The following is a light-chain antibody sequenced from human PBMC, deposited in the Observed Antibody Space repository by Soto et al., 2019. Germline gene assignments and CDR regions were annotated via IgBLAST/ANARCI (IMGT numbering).Light chain of an antibody. CDR2: SNN. CDR3: AAWDTSLNGPVV. CDR1: SSNIGSNT. V-gene: IGLV1-44*01. J-gene: IGLJ2*01. Sequence: QSVLTQPPSASGTPGQRVTISCSGSSSNIGSNTVNWYQQLPGTAPKLLIYSNNKRPSGGPDRFSGSKSCTSASLAISGLQSEDEADYYCAAWDTSLNGPVVFGGGTKLTVL.